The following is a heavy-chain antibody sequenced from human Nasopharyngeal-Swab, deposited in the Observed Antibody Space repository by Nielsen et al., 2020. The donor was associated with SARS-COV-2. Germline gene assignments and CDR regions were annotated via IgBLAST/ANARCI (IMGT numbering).Heavy chain of an antibody. CDR1: GFTFSSYA. J-gene: IGHJ4*02. Sequence: SLKISCAASGFTFSSYAMSWVRQAPGKGLEWVSAISGSGGSTYYADSVKGRFTISRDNSKNTLYLQMNSLRAEDTAVYYCGKGGTPPTPAPPYFDYWGQGTLVTVSS. CDR3: GKGGTPPTPAPPYFDY. CDR2: ISGSGGST. D-gene: IGHD2-15*01. V-gene: IGHV3-23*01.